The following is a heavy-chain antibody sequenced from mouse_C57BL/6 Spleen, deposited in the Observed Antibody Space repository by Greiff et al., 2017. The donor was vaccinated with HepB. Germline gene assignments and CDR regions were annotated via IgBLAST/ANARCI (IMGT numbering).Heavy chain of an antibody. CDR3: ARQTDYFDY. CDR2: ISSGGSYT. J-gene: IGHJ2*01. Sequence: EVKLVESGGDLVKPGGSLKLSCAASGFTFSSYGMSWVRQTPDKRLEWVATISSGGSYTYYPDSVKGRFTISRDNAKNTLYLQMSGLKSEDTAMYYCARQTDYFDYWGQGTTLTVSS. V-gene: IGHV5-6*02. CDR1: GFTFSSYG.